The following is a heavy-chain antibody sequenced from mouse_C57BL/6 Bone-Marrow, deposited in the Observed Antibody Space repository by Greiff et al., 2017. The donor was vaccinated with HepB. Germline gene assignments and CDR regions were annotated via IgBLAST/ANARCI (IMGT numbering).Heavy chain of an antibody. J-gene: IGHJ3*01. CDR3: ASYYYGSSPAWFAY. CDR2: IHPNSCST. D-gene: IGHD1-1*01. V-gene: IGHV1-64*01. CDR1: GYTFTSYW. Sequence: QVQLQQPGAELVKPGASVKLSCKASGYTFTSYWMHWVKQRPGQGLEWIGMIHPNSCSTNYNEKFKSKATLTVDKSSSTAYMQLSSLTSEDSAVYYCASYYYGSSPAWFAYWGQGTLVTVSA.